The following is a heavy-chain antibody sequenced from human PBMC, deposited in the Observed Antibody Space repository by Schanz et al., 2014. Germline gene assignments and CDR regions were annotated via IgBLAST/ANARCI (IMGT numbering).Heavy chain of an antibody. D-gene: IGHD1-26*01. J-gene: IGHJ4*02. Sequence: EVQLVESGGGLVQPGGSLRLSCAASGFTFSSYAMSWVRQAPGQGLELVSGISGTGGGTAYYAASVMHRFTISRDNSMHTLYLQMNSRIDEDTAVYFCAKDQGPVLPPFDSWGQGTLVTVSS. CDR2: ISGTGGGTA. CDR1: GFTFSSYA. CDR3: AKDQGPVLPPFDS. V-gene: IGHV3-23*04.